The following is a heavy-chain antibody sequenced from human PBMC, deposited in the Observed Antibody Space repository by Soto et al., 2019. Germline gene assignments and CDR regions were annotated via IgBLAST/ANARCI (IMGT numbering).Heavy chain of an antibody. CDR3: ARDDYKDGGNNWFDP. Sequence: SETLSLTCTVSGGSIANYYWSWIRQPAGKGLEWIGRIYTKERTNYNLSFRNRVTMSVDTSMNQFSLKLDAVTAADTAVYYCARDDYKDGGNNWFDPWGQGTLVTVSS. CDR2: IYTKERT. CDR1: GGSIANYY. V-gene: IGHV4-4*07. D-gene: IGHD3-16*01. J-gene: IGHJ5*02.